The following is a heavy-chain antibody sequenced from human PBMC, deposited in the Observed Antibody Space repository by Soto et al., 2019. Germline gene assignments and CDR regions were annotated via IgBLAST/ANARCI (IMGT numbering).Heavy chain of an antibody. D-gene: IGHD4-4*01. CDR3: ARASYSTSGLGH. Sequence: EVQLVESGGGVVQPGGSLRLSCAASGFTFNSYSMNWVRQAPGKGLEWVSYISTSSSLIYYADSVKGRFTISRDKAKNSLCLQMISLRAEDTAVYYCARASYSTSGLGHWGPGTLVTVPS. J-gene: IGHJ4*02. CDR2: ISTSSSLI. V-gene: IGHV3-48*01. CDR1: GFTFNSYS.